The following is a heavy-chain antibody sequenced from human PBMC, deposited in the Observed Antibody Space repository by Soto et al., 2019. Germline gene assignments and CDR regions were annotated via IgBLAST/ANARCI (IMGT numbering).Heavy chain of an antibody. Sequence: EVQLLESGGGLVQPGGSLRLSCAASGFTFSGYAMSGVRQAPGKGLEWVSSITSGADTYYADSVKGRFTISRDNSKNTVSLQLNSLTAEDTALYYCAKAGQFDNWGQGTLVTVSS. CDR2: ITSGADT. CDR3: AKAGQFDN. V-gene: IGHV3-23*01. CDR1: GFTFSGYA. J-gene: IGHJ4*02.